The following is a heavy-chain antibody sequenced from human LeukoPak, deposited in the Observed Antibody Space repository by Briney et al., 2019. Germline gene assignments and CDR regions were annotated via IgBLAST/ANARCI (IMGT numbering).Heavy chain of an antibody. V-gene: IGHV1-46*01. Sequence: ASVKVSCKASGYTFSSYYMHWVRQAPGQGLEWMGIINPSGGSTNYAQKFQGRVTITADESTSTAYMELSSLRSEDTAVYYCARRGYGILTGYQNWFDPWGQGTLVTVSS. J-gene: IGHJ5*02. CDR1: GYTFSSYY. CDR3: ARRGYGILTGYQNWFDP. D-gene: IGHD3-9*01. CDR2: INPSGGST.